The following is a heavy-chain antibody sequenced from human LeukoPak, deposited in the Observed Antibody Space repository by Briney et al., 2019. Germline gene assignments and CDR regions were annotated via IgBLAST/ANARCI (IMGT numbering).Heavy chain of an antibody. CDR3: ARGRLRGPFWFDP. CDR1: GFTFSSYW. Sequence: GGSLRLSCAASGFTFSSYWMSWVRQAPGKVLEWVVNIKQDGREKYYVDSVKGRFTISRDNAKNSLYLQMNRLRAEDTAVYYCARGRLRGPFWFDPWGQGTLVTVSS. D-gene: IGHD3-16*01. CDR2: IKQDGREK. V-gene: IGHV3-7*01. J-gene: IGHJ5*02.